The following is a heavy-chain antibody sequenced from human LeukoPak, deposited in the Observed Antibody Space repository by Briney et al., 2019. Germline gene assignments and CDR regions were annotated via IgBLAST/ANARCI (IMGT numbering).Heavy chain of an antibody. Sequence: SVKVSCKASGGTFSRYAISWVRQAPGQGLEWMGGIIPIFGTANYAQKFQGRVTITADKSTSTAYMELSSLRSEDTAVYYCARVGYGGNNYYYYYYMDVWGKGTTVTVSS. CDR1: GGTFSRYA. CDR3: ARVGYGGNNYYYYYYMDV. D-gene: IGHD4-23*01. V-gene: IGHV1-69*06. CDR2: IIPIFGTA. J-gene: IGHJ6*03.